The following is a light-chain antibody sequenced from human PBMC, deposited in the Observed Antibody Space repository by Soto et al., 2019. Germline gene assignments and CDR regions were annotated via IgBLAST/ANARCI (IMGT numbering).Light chain of an antibody. CDR3: AEYGSSPIS. Sequence: IGMTHSVATVSLSQGERTTLSCRASQSVSSNLAWYQQKPGQAPRLLIYGASSRATGIPDRFSGSGSGTDFTLTICSLEPEDCAVYCCAEYGSSPISFG. V-gene: IGKV3-20*01. CDR2: GAS. CDR1: QSVSSN. J-gene: IGKJ2*03.